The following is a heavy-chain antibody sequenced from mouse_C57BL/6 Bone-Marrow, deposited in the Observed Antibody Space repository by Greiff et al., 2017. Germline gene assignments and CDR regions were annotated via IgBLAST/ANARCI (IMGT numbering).Heavy chain of an antibody. D-gene: IGHD4-1*01. CDR1: GFNIKDDY. CDR3: TGTGRGAMDY. Sequence: EVQLQQSGAELVRPGASVKLSCTASGFNIKDDYMHWVKQRPEQGLEWIGWIDPENGDTEYASKFQGKATITADPSSNTAYLQLSSLTSEDTAVYFCTGTGRGAMDYWGQGTSVTVSS. CDR2: IDPENGDT. J-gene: IGHJ4*01. V-gene: IGHV14-4*01.